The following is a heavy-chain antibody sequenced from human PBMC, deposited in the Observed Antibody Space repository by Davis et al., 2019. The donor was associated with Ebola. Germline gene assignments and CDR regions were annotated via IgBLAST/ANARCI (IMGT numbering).Heavy chain of an antibody. V-gene: IGHV1-24*01. CDR3: ATNRGY. Sequence: ASVKVSCKVSGYTLTDLSMHWVRQDPGQGLEWLGGFDPEVGETTYAQKFQGRVTMTEATSTDTDYMELSSLSSDDTAVYSCATNRGYWGQGTLVTVSS. CDR1: GYTLTDLS. D-gene: IGHD3-16*02. CDR2: FDPEVGET. J-gene: IGHJ4*02.